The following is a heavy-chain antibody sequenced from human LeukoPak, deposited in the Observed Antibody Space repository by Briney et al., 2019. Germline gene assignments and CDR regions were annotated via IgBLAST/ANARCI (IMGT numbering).Heavy chain of an antibody. Sequence: PSETLSLTCTVSGGSVSNDYWSWVRQPPGKALEWIGNIYYSGSTNYNPSLKSRVTISVDTSKNQFSLKLSSVTAADTAVYYCGAGYMYYYGSGIGYWGQGTLVTVSS. J-gene: IGHJ4*02. V-gene: IGHV4-59*02. CDR3: GAGYMYYYGSGIGY. D-gene: IGHD3-10*01. CDR2: IYYSGST. CDR1: GGSVSNDY.